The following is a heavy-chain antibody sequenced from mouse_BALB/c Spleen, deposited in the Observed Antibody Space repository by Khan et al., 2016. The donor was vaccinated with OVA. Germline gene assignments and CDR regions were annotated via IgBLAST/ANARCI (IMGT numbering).Heavy chain of an antibody. CDR1: GFSLTSYG. V-gene: IGHV2-5*01. J-gene: IGHJ4*01. CDR2: IWSGGNT. Sequence: QVQLKESGPGLVPPSQSLSITCTVSGFSLTSYGVHWVRQSPGKGLEWLGVIWSGGNTDYNAAFMSRLSITKDNSKRQVFFKMNSLQADDTAIYYGAKKITTVDYYAMDYWGQGTSVTVSS. D-gene: IGHD1-1*01. CDR3: AKKITTVDYYAMDY.